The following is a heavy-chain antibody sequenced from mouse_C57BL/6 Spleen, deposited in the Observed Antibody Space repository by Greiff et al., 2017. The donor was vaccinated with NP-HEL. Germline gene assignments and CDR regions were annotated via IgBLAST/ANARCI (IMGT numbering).Heavy chain of an antibody. CDR3: ARPFITTVVASSCWYFDV. Sequence: QVQLQQSGAELVMPGASVKLSCKASGYTFTSYWMHWVKQRPGQGLEWIGEIDPSDSYTNYNQKFKGKSTLTVDKSSSTAYMQLSSLTSEDSAVYYCARPFITTVVASSCWYFDVWGTGTTVTVSS. CDR1: GYTFTSYW. CDR2: IDPSDSYT. J-gene: IGHJ1*03. V-gene: IGHV1-69*01. D-gene: IGHD1-1*01.